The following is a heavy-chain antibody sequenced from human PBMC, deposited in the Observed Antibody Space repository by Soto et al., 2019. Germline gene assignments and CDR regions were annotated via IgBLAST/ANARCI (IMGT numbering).Heavy chain of an antibody. CDR2: ISGSGGST. Sequence: PGGSLRLSCAASGFTFSSYAMSWVRQAPGKGLEWVSAISGSGGSTYYADSVKGRFTISRDNSKNTLYLQMNSLRAEDTAVYYCAKIRDRGYSSSWYYFDYWGQGTLVTVSS. CDR1: GFTFSSYA. CDR3: AKIRDRGYSSSWYYFDY. D-gene: IGHD6-13*01. V-gene: IGHV3-23*01. J-gene: IGHJ4*02.